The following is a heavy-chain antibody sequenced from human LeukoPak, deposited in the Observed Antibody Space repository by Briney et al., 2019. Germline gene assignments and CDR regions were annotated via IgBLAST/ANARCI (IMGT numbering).Heavy chain of an antibody. CDR3: AGTVAGPYFYYYYYYMDV. CDR2: IYYSGST. V-gene: IGHV4-61*05. Sequence: PSETLSLTCTVSGGSISSSSYYWGWIRQPPGKGLEWIGYIYYSGSTNYNPSLKSRVTISVDTSKNQFSLKLSSVTAVDTAVYYCAGTVAGPYFYYYYYYMDVWGKGTTVTVSS. J-gene: IGHJ6*03. CDR1: GGSISSSSYY. D-gene: IGHD6-19*01.